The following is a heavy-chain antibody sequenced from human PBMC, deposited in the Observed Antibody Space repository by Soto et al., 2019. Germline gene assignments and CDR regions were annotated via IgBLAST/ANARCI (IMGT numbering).Heavy chain of an antibody. J-gene: IGHJ5*02. CDR2: INHSGST. Sequence: QVQLQQWGAGLLKPSETLSLTCAVYGGSFSGYYWSWIRQPPGKGLEWIGEINHSGSTNYNPSLKSRVTISVDTSKNQFSLKLSSVTAADTAVYYCARVLRRYSSGWYVLDHWGQGTLVTVSS. CDR3: ARVLRRYSSGWYVLDH. CDR1: GGSFSGYY. V-gene: IGHV4-34*01. D-gene: IGHD6-19*01.